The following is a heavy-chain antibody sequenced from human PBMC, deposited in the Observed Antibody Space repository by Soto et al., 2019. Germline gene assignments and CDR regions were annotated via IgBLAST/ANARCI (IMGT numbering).Heavy chain of an antibody. V-gene: IGHV4-4*07. J-gene: IGHJ2*01. CDR1: GVSITPYF. Sequence: TSETLSLTCTVSGVSITPYFWSWIRQPAGEAPEWLGHIYASGRTTYNPSLKSRVTMFVSQTQVSLRLTSVTAADTAVYYCARHFDVDPSLDHYYFDLWGRGALVTVSS. CDR3: ARHFDVDPSLDHYYFDL. CDR2: IYASGRT. D-gene: IGHD3-9*01.